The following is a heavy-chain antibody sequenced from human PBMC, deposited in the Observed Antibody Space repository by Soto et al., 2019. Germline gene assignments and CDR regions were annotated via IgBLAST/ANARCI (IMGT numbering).Heavy chain of an antibody. CDR2: IYYSGSS. CDR3: ARHSNEYRKSLDY. J-gene: IGHJ4*02. CDR1: GGSISGYY. V-gene: IGHV4-59*08. Sequence: SETLSLTCTVSGGSISGYYWSWIRQPPGKGLEWIAYIYYSGSSNSNPSLESRVTMSVDTSKNQFSLKLSSVTAADTAVYYCARHSNEYRKSLDYWGQGTLVTV. D-gene: IGHD1-1*01.